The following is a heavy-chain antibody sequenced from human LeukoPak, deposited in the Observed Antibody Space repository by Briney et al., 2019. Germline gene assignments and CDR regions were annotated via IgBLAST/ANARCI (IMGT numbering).Heavy chain of an antibody. CDR2: IYYSGST. CDR3: ARHVAAAGYGMDV. V-gene: IGHV4-39*01. Sequence: SETLSLTCTVSGGSISSSSYYWGWIRQPPGTGLEWIGSIYYSGSTYYNPSLKSRVTISVDTSKNQFSLKLSSVTAADTAVYYCARHVAAAGYGMDVWGQGTTVTVSS. CDR1: GGSISSSSYY. D-gene: IGHD6-13*01. J-gene: IGHJ6*02.